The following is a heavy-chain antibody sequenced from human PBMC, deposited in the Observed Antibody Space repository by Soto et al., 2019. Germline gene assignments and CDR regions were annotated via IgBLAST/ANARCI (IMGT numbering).Heavy chain of an antibody. CDR2: ISDYTGNT. V-gene: IGHV1-18*01. CDR1: GYTFTDYG. CDR3: ASGPGSRRTAYFHY. D-gene: IGHD3-10*01. J-gene: IGHJ4*02. Sequence: QVQLVQSGGEVKKPGASVKVSCKASGYTFTDYGITWVRQAPGQGLEWMGWISDYTGNTNYAQKVQGRVTMNTDTATSTAYWERGSLRSDDAAVYYDASGPGSRRTAYFHYRGQGTLVTASS.